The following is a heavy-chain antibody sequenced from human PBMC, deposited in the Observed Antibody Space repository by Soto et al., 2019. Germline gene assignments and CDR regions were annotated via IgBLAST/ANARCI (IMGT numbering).Heavy chain of an antibody. Sequence: PSETLSLTCTVSGGSMTSSSYYWGWIRQPPGKGPEWIGTIYYSGSTYYNPSLESRATISVDTSKNHFSLNLNSVTAADTAVYYCASPLGAAAVAGAFDCWGQGTLVTVSS. CDR3: ASPLGAAAVAGAFDC. D-gene: IGHD6-19*01. V-gene: IGHV4-39*02. CDR1: GGSMTSSSYY. J-gene: IGHJ4*02. CDR2: IYYSGST.